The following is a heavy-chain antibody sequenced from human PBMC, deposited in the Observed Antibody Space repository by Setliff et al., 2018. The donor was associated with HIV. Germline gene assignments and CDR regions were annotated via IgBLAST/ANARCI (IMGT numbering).Heavy chain of an antibody. CDR2: IYTSGST. CDR3: ARFPLLHKNAFDI. Sequence: PSEALSLTCTVSGGSISSYYWSWIRQPPGKGLEWIGYIYTSGSTNYNPSLKSRVTISLDTSKNQFSLKLTSVTAADTAVYYCARFPLLHKNAFDIWGQGTMVTVSS. J-gene: IGHJ3*02. D-gene: IGHD2-15*01. V-gene: IGHV4-4*09. CDR1: GGSISSYY.